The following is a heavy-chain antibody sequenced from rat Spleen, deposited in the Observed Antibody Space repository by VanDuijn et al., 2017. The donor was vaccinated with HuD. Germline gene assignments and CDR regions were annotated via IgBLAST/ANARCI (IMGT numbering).Heavy chain of an antibody. CDR2: ISPSGVIT. Sequence: EVQLVESGGGLVQPGRSLKLSCAASGFTFSSYDMAWVRQAPTKGLEWVASISPSGVITYYRDSVKGRFTVSRDNTKSTLYLQMDSLRSEDTATYYCTRASYSGALMYTTDYWGQGVMVTVSS. CDR1: GFTFSSYD. J-gene: IGHJ2*01. V-gene: IGHV5-25*01. D-gene: IGHD1-6*01. CDR3: TRASYSGALMYTTDY.